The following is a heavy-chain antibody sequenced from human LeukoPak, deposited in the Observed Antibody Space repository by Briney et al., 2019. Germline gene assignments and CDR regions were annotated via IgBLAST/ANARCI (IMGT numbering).Heavy chain of an antibody. CDR1: GFNFNTYD. Sequence: GGSLRLSCAASGFNFNTYDIHWVRQAPGKGLEWVTFISHDGTDKYYAESVKGRFSVSRDSPKNTVFVQMNSLRPEDTALYYCARVREIAGAKSDGLDFWGQGTLVTVSS. V-gene: IGHV3-30-3*01. CDR2: ISHDGTDK. D-gene: IGHD2-21*01. J-gene: IGHJ4*02. CDR3: ARVREIAGAKSDGLDF.